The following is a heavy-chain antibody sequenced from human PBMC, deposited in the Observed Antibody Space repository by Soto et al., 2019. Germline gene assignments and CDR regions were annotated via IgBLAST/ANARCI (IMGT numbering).Heavy chain of an antibody. V-gene: IGHV3-15*07. CDR1: GFTFSNAW. D-gene: IGHD2-21*01. CDR3: TTDPELWWSVRG. J-gene: IGHJ4*02. Sequence: EVQLVESGGGLVKPGGSLRLSCAASGFTFSNAWMNWVRQAPGKGLEWVGSIKSKTDGGTTDYAAPVKGRFTISRDDSKNTLYLQMNSLKTEDTAVYYCTTDPELWWSVRGWGQGTLVTVSS. CDR2: IKSKTDGGTT.